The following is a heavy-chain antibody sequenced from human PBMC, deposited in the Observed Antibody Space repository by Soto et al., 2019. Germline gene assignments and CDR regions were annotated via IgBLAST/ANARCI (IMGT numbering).Heavy chain of an antibody. V-gene: IGHV1-46*01. CDR3: ARDRSSSWYSFWFDP. CDR1: GYTFTSYY. CDR2: INPSGGST. Sequence: GASVKVSCKASGYTFTSYYMHWVRQAPGQGLEWMGIINPSGGSTSYAQKFQGRVTMTRDTSTSTVYMELSSLRSEDTAVYYCARDRSSSWYSFWFDPWGQGTLVTVSS. J-gene: IGHJ5*02. D-gene: IGHD6-13*01.